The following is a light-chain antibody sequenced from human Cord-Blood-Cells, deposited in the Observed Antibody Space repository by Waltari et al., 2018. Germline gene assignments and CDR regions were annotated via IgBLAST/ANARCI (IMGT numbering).Light chain of an antibody. CDR3: QQYDNRPIT. CDR1: QDISNY. V-gene: IGKV1-33*01. Sequence: DIQMNQSPSSLSASVGDRVTITSQASQDISNYLNCYQQKPGKDPKLLIYDASNLETGVPSRFSGSGSGTDFTFTISSLQPEDIATYYCQQYDNRPITFGQGTRLEIK. J-gene: IGKJ5*01. CDR2: DAS.